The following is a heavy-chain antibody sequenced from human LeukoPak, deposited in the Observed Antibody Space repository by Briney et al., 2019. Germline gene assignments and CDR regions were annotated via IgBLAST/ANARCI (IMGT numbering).Heavy chain of an antibody. J-gene: IGHJ4*02. V-gene: IGHV4-39*01. D-gene: IGHD3-3*01. Sequence: SETLSLTCTVSGGSISSNNYFWGWIRQPPGKGLEWIGSIYDSGSTYYNPSLKSRATISVDTSKNQFSLKLNSVTAADTAMYYCQSRFLEWLLDYWGQGTLVTVSS. CDR3: QSRFLEWLLDY. CDR1: GGSISSNNYF. CDR2: IYDSGST.